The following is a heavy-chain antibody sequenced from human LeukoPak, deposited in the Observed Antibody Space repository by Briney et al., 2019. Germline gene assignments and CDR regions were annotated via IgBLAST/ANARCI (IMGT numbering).Heavy chain of an antibody. V-gene: IGHV1-18*01. J-gene: IGHJ4*02. CDR3: ARDSWAAATDY. D-gene: IGHD6-13*01. Sequence: ASVKVSCQASGCTFTSYVISGLGQAPGQGLECMGWISAYNGNTNYAQKLQGRVTMTTDTSTSTAYMELRSLRSDDTAVYYCARDSWAAATDYWGQGTLVTVSS. CDR2: ISAYNGNT. CDR1: GCTFTSYV.